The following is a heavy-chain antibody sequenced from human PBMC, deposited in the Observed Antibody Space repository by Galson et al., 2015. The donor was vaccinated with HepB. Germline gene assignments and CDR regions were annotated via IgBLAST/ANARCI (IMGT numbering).Heavy chain of an antibody. Sequence: ETLSLTCGVSSGSFTNYDWNWVRQAPGKGPEWTGEVNRGGSANGNPSLQSRVTITRDTSKSQFSLRLCSITAGDTAMYYCVAGPFGPRFQFWYSPVYLQHWGRGTQVIVSS. CDR3: VAGPFGPRFQFWYSPVYLQH. J-gene: IGHJ1*01. D-gene: IGHD2-21*01. CDR1: SGSFTNYD. V-gene: IGHV4-34*01. CDR2: VNRGGSA.